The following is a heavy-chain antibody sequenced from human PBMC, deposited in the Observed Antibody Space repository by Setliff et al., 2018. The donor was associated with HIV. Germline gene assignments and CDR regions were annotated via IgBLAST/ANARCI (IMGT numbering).Heavy chain of an antibody. J-gene: IGHJ4*02. Sequence: GGSLRLSCAASGFTFSSFAMYWVRQAPGKGLEYVSAISDSGDNTYFADFVQGRFSISRDNSKNTLYLQMGNLRPEDMAVYYCSTGGVAWNYVGYWGQATLVTVSS. CDR2: ISDSGDNT. V-gene: IGHV3-64*02. CDR1: GFTFSSFA. D-gene: IGHD5-12*01. CDR3: STGGVAWNYVGY.